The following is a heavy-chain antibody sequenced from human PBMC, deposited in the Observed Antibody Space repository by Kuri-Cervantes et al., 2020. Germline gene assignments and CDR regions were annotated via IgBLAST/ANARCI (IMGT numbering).Heavy chain of an antibody. CDR3: ARDSTGWYNWFDP. CDR2: IYYSGIT. J-gene: IGHJ5*02. Sequence: SETLSLTCIVSGDSISNYYWNWIRQSPGKGLEWIGFIYYSGITKYNPSLKSRVTISLDTSKNQFSLKLTSVTAADTAVYYCARDSTGWYNWFDPWGQGTLVTVSS. D-gene: IGHD6-19*01. V-gene: IGHV4-59*01. CDR1: GDSISNYY.